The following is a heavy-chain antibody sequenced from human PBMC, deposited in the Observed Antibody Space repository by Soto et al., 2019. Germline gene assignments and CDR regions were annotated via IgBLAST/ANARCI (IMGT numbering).Heavy chain of an antibody. CDR3: TRDEGVVVVAAILYYSYGMDV. Sequence: ASVKVSCKASGYTFTSYGISWGRQAPGQGLEWMGWISAYNGNTNYAQKLQGRVTMTTDTSTSTAYMELRSLRSDDTAVYYCTRDEGVVVVAAILYYSYGMDVWAQVTTDTVSS. CDR1: GYTFTSYG. J-gene: IGHJ6*02. CDR2: ISAYNGNT. D-gene: IGHD2-15*01. V-gene: IGHV1-18*01.